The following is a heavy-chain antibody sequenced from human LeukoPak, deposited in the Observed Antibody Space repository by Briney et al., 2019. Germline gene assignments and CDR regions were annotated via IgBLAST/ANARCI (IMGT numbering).Heavy chain of an antibody. Sequence: ASVKVSCKASGYTFTGYYMHWVRQAPGQGLEWMGWINPNSGGTNYAQKFQGRVTMTRDTSISTAYMELSRLRSDDTAVYYCARVEIVQDSSSWYVPLGRQIAVAGGIEYWGQGTLVTVSS. V-gene: IGHV1-2*02. CDR2: INPNSGGT. D-gene: IGHD6-13*01. J-gene: IGHJ4*02. CDR1: GYTFTGYY. CDR3: ARVEIVQDSSSWYVPLGRQIAVAGGIEY.